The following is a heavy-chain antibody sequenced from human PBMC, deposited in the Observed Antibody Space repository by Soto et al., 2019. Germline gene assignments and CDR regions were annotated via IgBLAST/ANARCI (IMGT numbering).Heavy chain of an antibody. CDR3: ARDRGVMAAAGPHDAFDI. Sequence: ASVKVSCKASGYTFTGYYMHWVRQAPGQGLEWMGWINPNSGGTNYAQKFQGWVTMTRDTSISTAYMELSRLRSDDTAVYYCARDRGVMAAAGPHDAFDIWGQGTMVTVSS. CDR1: GYTFTGYY. CDR2: INPNSGGT. V-gene: IGHV1-2*04. D-gene: IGHD6-13*01. J-gene: IGHJ3*02.